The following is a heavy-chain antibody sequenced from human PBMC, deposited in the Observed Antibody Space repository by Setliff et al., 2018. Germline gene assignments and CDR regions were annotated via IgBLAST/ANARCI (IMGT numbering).Heavy chain of an antibody. V-gene: IGHV4-31*03. D-gene: IGHD3-22*01. CDR2: IYFTGST. Sequence: SETLSLTCTVSGGSIKTSGYYWSWIRQHPGKGLEWIGYIYFTGSTDYNPSLKSRVTISIDTSENQFSLKLSSVTAADTALYFCARDNKRSDGSGYSPDAFDIWGQGTVVTVS. CDR1: GGSIKTSGYY. CDR3: ARDNKRSDGSGYSPDAFDI. J-gene: IGHJ3*02.